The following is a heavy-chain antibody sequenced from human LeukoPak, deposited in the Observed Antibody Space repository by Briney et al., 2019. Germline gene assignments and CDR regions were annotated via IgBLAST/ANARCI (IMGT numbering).Heavy chain of an antibody. D-gene: IGHD6-19*01. CDR3: ARVINSSGWYFYFDY. J-gene: IGHJ4*02. CDR2: IYYSGST. Sequence: SETLSLTCTVPGGSISSYYWSWTRQPPGKGLEWIGYIYYSGSTNYNPSLKSRVTISVDTSKNQFSLKLSSVTAADTAVYYCARVINSSGWYFYFDYWGQGTLVTVSS. CDR1: GGSISSYY. V-gene: IGHV4-59*01.